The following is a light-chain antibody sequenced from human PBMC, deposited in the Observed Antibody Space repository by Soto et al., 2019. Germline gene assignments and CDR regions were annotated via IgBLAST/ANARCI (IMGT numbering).Light chain of an antibody. CDR1: QSVSSSY. Sequence: EIVLTQSPGTLSLSPGERATLSCRASQSVSSSYLAWYQQKPGQAPRLLIYGASSRATGIPDSFSGSGSGTDFNLTISRLEPEDFAVYYCQQYGSSRWTFGQVTKVEIK. V-gene: IGKV3-20*01. J-gene: IGKJ1*01. CDR3: QQYGSSRWT. CDR2: GAS.